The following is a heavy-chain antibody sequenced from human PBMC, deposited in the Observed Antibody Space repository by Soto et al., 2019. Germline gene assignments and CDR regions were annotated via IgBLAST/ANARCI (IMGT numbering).Heavy chain of an antibody. CDR2: IDPSDSYT. Sequence: GESLKISCKGSGYSFTSYWISWVRQMPGKGLEWMGRIDPSDSYTNYSPSFQGHVTISADKSISTAYLQWSSLEASDTAMYYCARRGTAAHWFDPWGQGTLVTVSS. CDR3: ARRGTAAHWFDP. V-gene: IGHV5-10-1*01. D-gene: IGHD6-13*01. J-gene: IGHJ5*02. CDR1: GYSFTSYW.